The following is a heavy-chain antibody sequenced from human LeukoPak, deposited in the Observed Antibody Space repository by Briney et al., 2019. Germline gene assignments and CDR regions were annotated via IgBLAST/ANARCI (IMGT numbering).Heavy chain of an antibody. V-gene: IGHV1-46*01. D-gene: IGHD3-3*01. CDR2: INPSGGST. CDR1: GYTFTSYY. CDR3: ARDLPCYDFWSGYSASYYYYGMDV. Sequence: ASVKVSCKASGYTFTSYYMHWVRQAPGQGLEWMGIINPSGGSTSYAQKFQGRVTMTRDTSTSTVYMELSSLRSEDTAVYYCARDLPCYDFWSGYSASYYYYGMDVWGQGTTVTVSS. J-gene: IGHJ6*02.